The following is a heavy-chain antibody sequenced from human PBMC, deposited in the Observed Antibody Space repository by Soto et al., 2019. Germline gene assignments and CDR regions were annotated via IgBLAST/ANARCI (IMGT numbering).Heavy chain of an antibody. J-gene: IGHJ3*02. CDR1: RGALSSYA. V-gene: IGHV1-69*18. D-gene: IGHD3-9*01. Sequence: QVQLVQSGAEVKQPGSSVNVSCKASRGALSSYAITWVRHAPGQGLDWMGMVIPIYGTPNYAQKFQGRISLTVDAYKRTASLEVSGIRYEDEAVYVCACAISREINRGALDIWGLVTQIPVSS. CDR2: VIPIYGTP. CDR3: ACAISREINRGALDI.